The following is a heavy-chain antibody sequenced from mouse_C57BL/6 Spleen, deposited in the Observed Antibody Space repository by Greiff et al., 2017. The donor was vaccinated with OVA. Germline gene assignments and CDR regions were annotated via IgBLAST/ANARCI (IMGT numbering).Heavy chain of an antibody. D-gene: IGHD1-1*01. J-gene: IGHJ1*03. CDR1: GYTFTSYW. CDR3: ATYGSSHSYWYFDV. V-gene: IGHV1-72*01. Sequence: QSCKASGYTFTSYWMHWVKQRPGRGLEWIGRIDPNSGGTKYNEKFKSKATLTVDKPSSTAYMQLSSLTSEDSAVYYCATYGSSHSYWYFDVWGTGTTVTVSS. CDR2: IDPNSGGT.